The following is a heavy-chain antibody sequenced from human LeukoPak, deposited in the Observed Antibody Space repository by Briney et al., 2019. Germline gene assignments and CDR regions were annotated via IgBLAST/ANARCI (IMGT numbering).Heavy chain of an antibody. J-gene: IGHJ4*02. CDR2: IWYDGSNK. Sequence: PGRSLRLSCAASGFTFSSYGMHWVRQAPGKGLEWVAVIWYDGSNKYYADSVKGRFTISRDNSKNTLYLQMNSLRAEDTAVYYCARDAPNYYDSSGYLDYWGREPWSPSPQ. CDR1: GFTFSSYG. CDR3: ARDAPNYYDSSGYLDY. D-gene: IGHD3-22*01. V-gene: IGHV3-33*01.